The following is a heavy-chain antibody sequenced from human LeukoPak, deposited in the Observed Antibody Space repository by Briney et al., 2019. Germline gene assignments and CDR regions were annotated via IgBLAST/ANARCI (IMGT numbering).Heavy chain of an antibody. CDR3: AKDLGGYNYGPGDVFDY. Sequence: GGSLRLSCAASGFTFSSYAMSWVRQAPGKGLEWVSAITNSGSNTYYADSVKGRFTISRDNSKNTIYLQMNSLRADDTAVYYCAKDLGGYNYGPGDVFDYWGQGTLVTVSS. J-gene: IGHJ4*02. CDR2: ITNSGSNT. D-gene: IGHD5-18*01. CDR1: GFTFSSYA. V-gene: IGHV3-23*01.